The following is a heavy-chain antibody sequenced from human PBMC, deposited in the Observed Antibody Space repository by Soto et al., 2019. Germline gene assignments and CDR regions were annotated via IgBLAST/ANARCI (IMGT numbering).Heavy chain of an antibody. Sequence: SETLSLTCTVSGCSISSYYWSWIRQPPGKGLEWIGYIYYSGSTNYNPSLKSRVTISVDTSKNQFSLKLSSVTAADTAVYYCARSTRLGGRWFDPWGQGTLVTVSS. D-gene: IGHD2-2*01. CDR2: IYYSGST. CDR3: ARSTRLGGRWFDP. V-gene: IGHV4-59*01. J-gene: IGHJ5*02. CDR1: GCSISSYY.